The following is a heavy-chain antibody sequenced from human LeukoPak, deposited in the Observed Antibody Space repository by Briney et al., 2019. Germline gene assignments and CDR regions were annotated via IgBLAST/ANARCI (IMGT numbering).Heavy chain of an antibody. CDR2: INSDGRST. D-gene: IGHD3-3*01. J-gene: IGHJ4*02. CDR3: AHTVWSGNYFDY. V-gene: IGHV3-74*01. Sequence: GGSLRLSCAASGFIFSTSWMHWVRQVPGKGLVWVSRINSDGRSTDYADSVKGRFTISRDNTKNTLYLQMNSLRVEDTAVYYCAHTVWSGNYFDYWGQGTLVTVSS. CDR1: GFIFSTSW.